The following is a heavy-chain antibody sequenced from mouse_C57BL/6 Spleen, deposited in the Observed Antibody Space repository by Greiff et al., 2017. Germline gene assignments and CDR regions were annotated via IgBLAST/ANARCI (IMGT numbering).Heavy chain of an antibody. CDR1: GYAFTNYL. D-gene: IGHD1-1*01. J-gene: IGHJ1*03. Sequence: QVQLQQSGAELVRPGTSVKVSCKASGYAFTNYLIEWVKQRPGQGLEWIGVINPGSGGTNYNEKFKGKATLTADKSSSTAYMQLSSLTSEDSAVYFCARTYYGSTHVWGTGTTVTVSS. CDR2: INPGSGGT. V-gene: IGHV1-54*01. CDR3: ARTYYGSTHV.